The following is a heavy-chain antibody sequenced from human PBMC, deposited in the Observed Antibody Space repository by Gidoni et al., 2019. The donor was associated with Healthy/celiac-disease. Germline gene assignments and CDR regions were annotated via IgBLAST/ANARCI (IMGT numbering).Heavy chain of an antibody. CDR1: GGSISSSSYY. Sequence: QLQLHESGPGLVKPSETLSLTCAVSGGSISSSSYYWGWIRQPPGKGLEWIGSIYYSGSTYYNPSLKSRVTISVDTSKNQFSLKLSSVTAADTAVYYCARDWYYDSSGYPARFDYWGQGTLVTVSS. CDR3: ARDWYYDSSGYPARFDY. D-gene: IGHD3-22*01. CDR2: IYYSGST. J-gene: IGHJ4*02. V-gene: IGHV4-39*02.